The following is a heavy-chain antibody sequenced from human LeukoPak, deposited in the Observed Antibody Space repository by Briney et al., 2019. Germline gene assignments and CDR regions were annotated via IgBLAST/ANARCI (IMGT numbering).Heavy chain of an antibody. Sequence: GASVKVSCKASGYTFTSYDINWVRQATGQGLEWMGWMNPNSGNTGYAQKFQGRVTMPRNTSISTAYMELSSLRSEDTAVYYCARDPLRYFDWLPRRAPESNWFDPWGQGTLVTVSS. CDR3: ARDPLRYFDWLPRRAPESNWFDP. D-gene: IGHD3-9*01. V-gene: IGHV1-8*01. J-gene: IGHJ5*02. CDR2: MNPNSGNT. CDR1: GYTFTSYD.